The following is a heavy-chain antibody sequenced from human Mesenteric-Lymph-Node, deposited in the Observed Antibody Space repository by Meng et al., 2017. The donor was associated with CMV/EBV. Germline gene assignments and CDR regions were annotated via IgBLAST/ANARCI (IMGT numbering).Heavy chain of an antibody. Sequence: SCVGPGFTFDDYAMHRGRQAPGRGTEWGSGNTWNSGNMGYADYVRGRFIISRDNAKNSLYLQMNSLRAEDTAVYYCARVGVYCSSTSCYRGALDYWGQGTLVTVSS. CDR1: GFTFDDYA. CDR2: NTWNSGNM. V-gene: IGHV3-9*01. J-gene: IGHJ4*02. D-gene: IGHD2-2*02. CDR3: ARVGVYCSSTSCYRGALDY.